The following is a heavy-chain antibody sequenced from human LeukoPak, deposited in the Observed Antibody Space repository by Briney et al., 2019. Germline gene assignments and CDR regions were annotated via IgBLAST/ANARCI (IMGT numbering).Heavy chain of an antibody. CDR3: ARADSTYYYYFDY. V-gene: IGHV4-59*01. J-gene: IGHJ4*02. CDR1: GGSISSYY. D-gene: IGHD2/OR15-2a*01. Sequence: PSETLSLTCTVSGGSISSYYWSWIRQPPGKGLEWIGYIYYSGSTNYNPSLKSRVTISVDTSENQFSLKLSSVTAADTAVYYCARADSTYYYYFDYWGQGTLVTVSS. CDR2: IYYSGST.